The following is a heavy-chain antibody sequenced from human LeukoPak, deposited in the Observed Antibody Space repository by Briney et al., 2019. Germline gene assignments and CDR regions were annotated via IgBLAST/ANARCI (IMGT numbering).Heavy chain of an antibody. CDR3: ARAHYYDSSGYYSYFDY. J-gene: IGHJ4*02. CDR1: GYTFTGYY. V-gene: IGHV1-2*06. D-gene: IGHD3-22*01. Sequence: GASVKVSYKASGYTFTGYYMHWVRQAPGQGLEWMGRINPNSGGTNYAQKFQGRVTMTRDTSISTAYMEVNRLRSDDTAVYYCARAHYYDSSGYYSYFDYWGQGTLVTVSS. CDR2: INPNSGGT.